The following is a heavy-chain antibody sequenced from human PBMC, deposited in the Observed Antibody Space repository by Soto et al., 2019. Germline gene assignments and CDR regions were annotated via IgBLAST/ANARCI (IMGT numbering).Heavy chain of an antibody. J-gene: IGHJ6*02. CDR3: ARLNGYWVSTNCHGYYGMDV. Sequence: PSETLSLTCTVSGGSVSSNSYSWGWIRQSPGKGLEWIGTIYSSENTYYNPSLLRRVTISVDTSKNDFSLRLSSVTAADTAVYYCARLNGYWVSTNCHGYYGMDVWGQGTTVT. CDR2: IYSSENT. CDR1: GGSVSSNSYS. D-gene: IGHD2-2*03. V-gene: IGHV4-39*02.